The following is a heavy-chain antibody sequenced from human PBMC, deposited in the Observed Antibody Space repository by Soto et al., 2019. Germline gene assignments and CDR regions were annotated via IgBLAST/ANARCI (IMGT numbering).Heavy chain of an antibody. J-gene: IGHJ3*01. Sequence: QVQLVQSGAEVRKPGSSVKVSCKAPGGTFSTYIISWVRQAPGQGLEWMGRSIPIPDITNYAQKFQGRVTVTADRSTSTAYMELTSLKSEATAVYFCARDRITTRGDAFDLWGQGTMVTVSS. D-gene: IGHD3-3*01. CDR3: ARDRITTRGDAFDL. V-gene: IGHV1-69*08. CDR2: SIPIPDIT. CDR1: GGTFSTYI.